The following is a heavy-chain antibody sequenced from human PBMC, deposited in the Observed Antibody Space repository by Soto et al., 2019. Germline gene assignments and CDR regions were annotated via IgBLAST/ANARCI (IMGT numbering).Heavy chain of an antibody. J-gene: IGHJ4*02. D-gene: IGHD3-16*01. CDR3: AISQDRGGRTTFIY. CDR2: IYPSGSP. V-gene: IGHV4-4*07. CDR1: GGSISNYY. Sequence: PSETLSLTCTVSGGSISNYYWSWIRQPAGKGLEWIGRIYPSGSPNYNPSLKSRVAMSVDTSKNHFSLRLSSVTAADTALYYCAISQDRGGRTTFIYWGQGTQVTVSS.